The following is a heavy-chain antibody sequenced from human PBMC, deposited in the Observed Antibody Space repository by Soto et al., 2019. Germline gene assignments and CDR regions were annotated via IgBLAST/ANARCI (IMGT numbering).Heavy chain of an antibody. V-gene: IGHV4-38-2*01. CDR3: ARHDYYDTSGYSTGYFDY. Sequence: SETLSLTCAVSGYSISTGYCWGWLRQPPGKGLEWIGNIYHSGSTYYNPSLQSRFTISVDTSKNQFSLKLSSVSAADTAVYYCARHDYYDTSGYSTGYFDYWGQGTLVTVYS. D-gene: IGHD3-22*01. CDR2: IYHSGST. CDR1: GYSISTGYC. J-gene: IGHJ4*02.